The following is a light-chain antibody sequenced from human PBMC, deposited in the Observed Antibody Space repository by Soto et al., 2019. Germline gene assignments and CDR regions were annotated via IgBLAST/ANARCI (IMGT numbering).Light chain of an antibody. Sequence: DIQMTQSPSSLSASVGDRVTITCRASQSISSYLNWYQQKPGKAPKLLIYAASSLQSGVPSRFSGGGSGTDFTLTISSLQPEDFATYYWQQSYSTPVTGGQGTRLEIK. V-gene: IGKV1-39*01. J-gene: IGKJ5*01. CDR2: AAS. CDR3: QQSYSTPVT. CDR1: QSISSY.